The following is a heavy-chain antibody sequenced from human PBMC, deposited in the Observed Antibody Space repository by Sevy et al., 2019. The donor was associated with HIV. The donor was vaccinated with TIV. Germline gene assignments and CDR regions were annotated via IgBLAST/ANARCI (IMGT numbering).Heavy chain of an antibody. V-gene: IGHV3-23*01. CDR2: ISGSGDST. CDR3: AKEGRGYHGSGSSDY. J-gene: IGHJ4*02. CDR1: GFTFSSYA. Sequence: GGSLSLSCAASGFTFSSYAMSWVRQAPGKGLEWVSVISGSGDSTYYVDSVKGRFTISRDNSKNTLYLQMNSLRAEDTAVYYCAKEGRGYHGSGSSDYWGQGALVTVSS. D-gene: IGHD3-10*01.